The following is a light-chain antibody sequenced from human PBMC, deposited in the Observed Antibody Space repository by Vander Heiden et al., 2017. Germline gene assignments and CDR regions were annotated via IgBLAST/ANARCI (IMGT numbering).Light chain of an antibody. J-gene: IGLJ2*01. Sequence: SYELTQPHSVSVSPGQTASITCSGDKLGDKYACWYQQKPGQSPVLVIYQDSKRPSGIPERFSGSNSGKTATLTISGTQAMDEADYYCQAWDSSTVVFGGGTKLTVL. CDR1: KLGDKY. CDR3: QAWDSSTVV. CDR2: QDS. V-gene: IGLV3-1*01.